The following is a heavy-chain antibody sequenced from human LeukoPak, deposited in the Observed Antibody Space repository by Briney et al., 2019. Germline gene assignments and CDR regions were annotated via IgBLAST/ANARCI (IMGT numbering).Heavy chain of an antibody. CDR1: GYNFMSYD. J-gene: IGHJ4*02. CDR2: MNPNSDKT. V-gene: IGHV1-8*03. Sequence: ASVKVSCKASGYNFMSYDINWVRQATGQGLEWMGWMNPNSDKTGYAQKFQGRVNITRNTSINTAYMELSSLSSEDTAVYYCARGSGSYSYWGQGTLVTVSS. D-gene: IGHD1-26*01. CDR3: ARGSGSYSY.